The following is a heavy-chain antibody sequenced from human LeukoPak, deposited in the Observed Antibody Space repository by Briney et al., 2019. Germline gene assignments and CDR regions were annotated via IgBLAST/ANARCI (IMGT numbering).Heavy chain of an antibody. CDR2: IKPNNGDT. J-gene: IGHJ6*03. CDR3: ARGYSNYVFGYYMDV. CDR1: GYTFTDYY. V-gene: IGHV1-2*02. Sequence: ASVKVSCKASGYTFTDYYIHWVRQAPGQGFEWMGWIKPNNGDTNYAHKFQDRVTTTRDTSIATVYMELTRLKSRDTGVFYCARGYSNYVFGYYMDVWGKGTTVTVSS. D-gene: IGHD4-11*01.